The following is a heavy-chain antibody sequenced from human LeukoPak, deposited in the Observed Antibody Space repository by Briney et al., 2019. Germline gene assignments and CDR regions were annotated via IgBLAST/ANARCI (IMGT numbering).Heavy chain of an antibody. CDR1: GGSITNTNYY. CDR2: VYHSGIT. D-gene: IGHD6-13*01. Sequence: SETLSLTCTVSGGSITNTNYYWAWIRQPPGEGLEWIGSVYHSGITYYTPSLKSRVSISVDTSKNQFSLKLSSVTAADTAVYYCAREPQRIAAAGTRAFDIWGQGTMVTVSS. V-gene: IGHV4-39*07. CDR3: AREPQRIAAAGTRAFDI. J-gene: IGHJ3*02.